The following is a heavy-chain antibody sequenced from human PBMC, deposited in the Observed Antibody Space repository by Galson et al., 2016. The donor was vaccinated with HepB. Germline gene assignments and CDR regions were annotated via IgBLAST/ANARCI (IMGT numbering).Heavy chain of an antibody. CDR1: GFTFSDYY. CDR3: AREGGGNSYAGNAFDI. Sequence: SLRLSCAASGFTFSDYYMSWVRQAPGKGLEWVSDISGSSAYTNYADSVKGRVTISRDNAKKSMYLQLNSQRTEATAVYYCAREGGGNSYAGNAFDIWGQGTMLTVSS. CDR2: ISGSSAYT. J-gene: IGHJ3*02. V-gene: IGHV3-11*05. D-gene: IGHD4-23*01.